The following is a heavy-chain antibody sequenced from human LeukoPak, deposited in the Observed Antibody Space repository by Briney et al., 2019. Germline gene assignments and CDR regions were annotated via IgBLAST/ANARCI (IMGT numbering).Heavy chain of an antibody. D-gene: IGHD6-19*01. J-gene: IGHJ4*02. CDR1: GLTFSKYW. V-gene: IGHV3-74*01. CDR2: INTDGTVT. CDR3: ATKQWLAPPPDS. Sequence: GGSLRLSCAASGLTFSKYWMLWVRQAPAKGLESVSRINTDGTVTTYADSVKGRFTVSRDNAHNTMFLQMNSVRDEDTAVYYCATKQWLAPPPDSWGQGTPVTVSS.